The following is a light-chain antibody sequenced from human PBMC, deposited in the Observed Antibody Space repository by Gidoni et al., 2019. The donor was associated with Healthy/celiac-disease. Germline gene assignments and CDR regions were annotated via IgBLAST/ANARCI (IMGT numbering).Light chain of an antibody. CDR1: QSVSSN. V-gene: IGKV3-15*01. J-gene: IGKJ1*01. CDR3: QQYNNWPPWT. CDR2: GAS. Sequence: EIVITQSTATLSVSPGERATLSCRHSQSVSSNLAWYQQKHGHAPRLLIYGASTRATGIPARFSGSGSGTEFTLTISSLQSEDFAVYYCQQYNNWPPWTFGQGTKVEIK.